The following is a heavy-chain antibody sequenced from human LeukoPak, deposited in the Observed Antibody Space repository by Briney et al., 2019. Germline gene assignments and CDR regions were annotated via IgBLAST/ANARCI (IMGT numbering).Heavy chain of an antibody. D-gene: IGHD6-13*01. V-gene: IGHV4-61*02. CDR2: IYTSGPT. CDR3: VREGGGSGWYNWFDP. Sequence: PSETLSLTCTVSGGSTSSGSYYWSWIRQPAGKGLEWGGRIYTSGPTDYSPFLKSRVTISLNTSKNQLSLKLTSVTAADTAMYYCVREGGGSGWYNWFDPWGQGTLVTVSS. CDR1: GGSTSSGSYY. J-gene: IGHJ5*02.